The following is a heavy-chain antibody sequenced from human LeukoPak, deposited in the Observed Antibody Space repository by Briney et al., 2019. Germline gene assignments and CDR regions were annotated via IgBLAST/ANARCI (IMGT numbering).Heavy chain of an antibody. J-gene: IGHJ4*02. CDR3: ARKSILTAGRKPYDY. V-gene: IGHV4-34*01. CDR1: GGSFSGYY. Sequence: KPSETLSLTCAAFGGSFSGYYWSWIRQSPGKGLEWIGEIDHSGRTNSNASLKSRVIMAIDLSKNQFSLRLTSVTAADTAVYYCARKSILTAGRKPYDYWDQGAQVTVSP. CDR2: IDHSGRT. D-gene: IGHD6-13*01.